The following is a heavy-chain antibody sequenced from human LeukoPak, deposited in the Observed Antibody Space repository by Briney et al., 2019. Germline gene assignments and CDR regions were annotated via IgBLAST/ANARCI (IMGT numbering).Heavy chain of an antibody. Sequence: PGGSLRLSCAASGFTVSSNFMAWVRQAPGKGLEWVSVIYGGGSTFYADSVKGRSTISRDDSRNTLYLQMNSLRGDDTAVYYCAKRGIIVAQSPYYHYYMDGWGKGTTVTVSS. V-gene: IGHV3-66*02. CDR1: GFTVSSNF. J-gene: IGHJ6*03. D-gene: IGHD2-21*01. CDR3: AKRGIIVAQSPYYHYYMDG. CDR2: IYGGGST.